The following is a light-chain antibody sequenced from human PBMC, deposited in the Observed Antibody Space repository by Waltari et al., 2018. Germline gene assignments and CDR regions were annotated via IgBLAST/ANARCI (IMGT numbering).Light chain of an antibody. V-gene: IGLV1-44*01. CDR1: ASNIGNNL. CDR2: RSE. J-gene: IGLJ3*02. CDR3: AAWDDSLNGRWV. Sequence: QSVLTQPPSVSGTPGQRVTISCSGSASNIGNNLVNWYQQFPGKAPKLLIYRSEQRPAGAPDRVSGSKSGTSAPLAISGLQSEDEADYYCAAWDDSLNGRWVFGGGTKVTVL.